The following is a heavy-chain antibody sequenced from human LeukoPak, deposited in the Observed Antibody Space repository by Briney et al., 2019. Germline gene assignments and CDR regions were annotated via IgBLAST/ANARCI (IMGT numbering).Heavy chain of an antibody. D-gene: IGHD1-26*01. Sequence: GGSLRLSCAASGFTLSDSAIHWVRQASGKGLEWVGLINRPAKSYATAYGASVGGRFTISRDDSKNTAYLQVDSLKTEDTALYYCTRDRGTYNWLDPWGQGTLVTVSS. CDR2: INRPAKSYAT. J-gene: IGHJ5*02. CDR1: GFTLSDSA. CDR3: TRDRGTYNWLDP. V-gene: IGHV3-73*01.